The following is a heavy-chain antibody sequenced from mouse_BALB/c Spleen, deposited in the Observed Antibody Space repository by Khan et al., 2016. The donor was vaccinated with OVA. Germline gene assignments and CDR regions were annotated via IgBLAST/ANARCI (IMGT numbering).Heavy chain of an antibody. J-gene: IGHJ2*01. Sequence: VQLKQSGPGLVKPSQSLSLTCTVTGYSITSGYAWNWIRQFPGNKLEWMGYISYSGVTSYTPSLKSRISITRDTSKNQFFLQLNSVTTEDTATDDCARGYYNRDYFDYWGQGTTLTVSS. CDR1: GYSITSGYA. CDR2: ISYSGVT. CDR3: ARGYYNRDYFDY. V-gene: IGHV3-2*02. D-gene: IGHD1-1*01.